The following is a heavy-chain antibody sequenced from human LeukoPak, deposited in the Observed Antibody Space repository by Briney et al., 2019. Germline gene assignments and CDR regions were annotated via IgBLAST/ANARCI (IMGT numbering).Heavy chain of an antibody. CDR2: IYYSGDT. J-gene: IGHJ3*02. CDR3: ARQTQQWLGDAFDI. Sequence: SETLSLTCTVSGGSISSSIHYWGWIRQPPGKGLEWIGSIYYSGDTYYNPSLKSRVTIAVDTSANQFSLKLSSVTAADTAVYYCARQTQQWLGDAFDIWGQGTMVTVSS. CDR1: GGSISSSIHY. D-gene: IGHD6-19*01. V-gene: IGHV4-39*01.